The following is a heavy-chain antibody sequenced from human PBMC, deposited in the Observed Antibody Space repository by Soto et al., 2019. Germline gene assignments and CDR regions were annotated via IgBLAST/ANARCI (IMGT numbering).Heavy chain of an antibody. D-gene: IGHD2-15*01. CDR2: IIPILGVA. CDR3: ARVCSGGSCLEY. Sequence: QVQLVQSGAEVKKPGSSVKVSCKASGDTFRNYAISWVRQAPGQGPEWMGRIIPILGVANYTQKFQDSVTITADKSTSTAYMELSSLTSEDTAVYYCARVCSGGSCLEYWGQGTLVTVSS. V-gene: IGHV1-69*04. CDR1: GDTFRNYA. J-gene: IGHJ4*02.